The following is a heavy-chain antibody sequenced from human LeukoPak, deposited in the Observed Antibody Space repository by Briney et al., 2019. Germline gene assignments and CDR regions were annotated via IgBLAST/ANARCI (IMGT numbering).Heavy chain of an antibody. Sequence: GGSLRLSCAASGFTFSNAWMSWVRQAPGKGLEWVGRIKSKTDGGTTDYAAPVKGRFTISRDDSKNTLYLQMNSLKTEDTAVYYCTTELWVRSSSAAGGYWGQGTLVTVSS. CDR3: TTELWVRSSSAAGGY. J-gene: IGHJ4*02. CDR2: IKSKTDGGTT. CDR1: GFTFSNAW. D-gene: IGHD6-6*01. V-gene: IGHV3-15*01.